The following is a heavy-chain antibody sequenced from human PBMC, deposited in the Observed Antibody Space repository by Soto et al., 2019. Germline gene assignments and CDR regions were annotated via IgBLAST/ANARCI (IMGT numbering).Heavy chain of an antibody. V-gene: IGHV1-8*01. CDR2: MNPNSGNT. CDR1: GYTFTSYD. D-gene: IGHD3-10*01. CDR3: ARAIRTLWFGELPNAFDI. J-gene: IGHJ3*02. Sequence: GASVKVSFKVSGYTFTSYDINWVRQATGQGLEWMGWMNPNSGNTGYAQKFQGRVTMTRNTSISTAYMELSSLRSEDTAVYYCARAIRTLWFGELPNAFDIWGHGTMVTVSS.